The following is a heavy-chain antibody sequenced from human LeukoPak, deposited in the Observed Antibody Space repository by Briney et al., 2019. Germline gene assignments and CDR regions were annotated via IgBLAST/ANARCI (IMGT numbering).Heavy chain of an antibody. J-gene: IGHJ4*02. Sequence: GGSLRLSCATSGFSFNNDWMDWVRQAPGKGLEWVSAISGSGGSTYYADPVKGRFTISRDNSKNTLYLQMNSLRAEDTAVYYCAKDTLRYYDSSGYFGYWGQGTLVTVSS. CDR2: ISGSGGST. V-gene: IGHV3-23*01. CDR3: AKDTLRYYDSSGYFGY. D-gene: IGHD3-22*01. CDR1: GFSFNNDW.